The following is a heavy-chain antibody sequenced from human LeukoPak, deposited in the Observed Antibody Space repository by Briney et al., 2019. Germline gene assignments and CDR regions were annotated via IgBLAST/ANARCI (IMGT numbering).Heavy chain of an antibody. CDR1: GYTFTSYY. D-gene: IGHD6-13*01. CDR2: INPSGGST. CDR3: ARDISSGSSSWPERDY. Sequence: ASVKVSCKASGYTFTSYYMHWVRQAPGQGLEWMGIINPSGGSTSYAQKFQGRVTMTRDTSTSTVYMELSSLRSEDTAVYYCARDISSGSSSWPERDYWGQGTLVTVSS. V-gene: IGHV1-46*01. J-gene: IGHJ4*02.